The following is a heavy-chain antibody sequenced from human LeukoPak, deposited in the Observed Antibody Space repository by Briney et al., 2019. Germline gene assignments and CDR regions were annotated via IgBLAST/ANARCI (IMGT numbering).Heavy chain of an antibody. CDR2: ISAYNGNT. Sequence: ASVKVSCKASGYTFTSYGISWVRQAPGQGLEWMGWISAYNGNTNYAQKLQGRVTMTTDTSTSTAYMELRSLRSDDTAVYYCARVPHPKKQLVAWSPDYWGQGTLVTVSS. CDR1: GYTFTSYG. D-gene: IGHD6-6*01. CDR3: ARVPHPKKQLVAWSPDY. J-gene: IGHJ4*02. V-gene: IGHV1-18*01.